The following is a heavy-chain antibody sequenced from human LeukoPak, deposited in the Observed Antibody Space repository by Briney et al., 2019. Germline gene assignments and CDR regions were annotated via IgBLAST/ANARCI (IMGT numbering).Heavy chain of an antibody. J-gene: IGHJ4*02. V-gene: IGHV1-46*01. D-gene: IGHD5-24*01. Sequence: ASVKVSCKASGYTFTGYYMHWVRQAPGQGLEWMGIINPSGGSTSYAQKFQGRVTMTRDTSTSTVYMELSSLRSEDTAVYYCARWSPRRDGYNRPYYFDYWGQGTLVTVSS. CDR2: INPSGGST. CDR3: ARWSPRRDGYNRPYYFDY. CDR1: GYTFTGYY.